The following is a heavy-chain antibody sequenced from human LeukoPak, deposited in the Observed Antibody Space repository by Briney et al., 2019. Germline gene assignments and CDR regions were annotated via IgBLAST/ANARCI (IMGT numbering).Heavy chain of an antibody. CDR1: GGSISSYY. Sequence: SESLSLTCTVSGGSISSYYWSWIRQPAGKGLEWIGRIYTSGSTNYNPSLKSRVTMSVDTSKNQFSLKLSSVTAADTAVYYCARELVGATTLNWFDPWCQGTLVTVSS. CDR3: ARELVGATTLNWFDP. CDR2: IYTSGST. J-gene: IGHJ5*02. D-gene: IGHD1-26*01. V-gene: IGHV4-4*07.